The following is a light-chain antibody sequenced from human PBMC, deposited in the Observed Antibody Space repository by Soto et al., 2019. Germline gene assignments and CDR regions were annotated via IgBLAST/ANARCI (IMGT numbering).Light chain of an antibody. V-gene: IGLV2-8*01. CDR2: EVT. CDR3: SSYGGSNNLYV. J-gene: IGLJ1*01. CDR1: SSDVGGYNY. Sequence: QSALTQPPSASGSPGQSVTISCTGTSSDVGGYNYVSWYQQHPGKAPKLMIYEVTKRPSGVPDRFSGSKSGNTASLTVSGLQAEDEADYYCSSYGGSNNLYVFETGTKLTVL.